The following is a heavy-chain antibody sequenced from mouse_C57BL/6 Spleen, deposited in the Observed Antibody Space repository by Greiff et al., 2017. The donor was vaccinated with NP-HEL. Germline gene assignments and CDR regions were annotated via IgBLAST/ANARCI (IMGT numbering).Heavy chain of an antibody. V-gene: IGHV1-5*01. J-gene: IGHJ4*01. CDR3: TRGYGSYAMDY. Sequence: VQLQQPGAELVRPGTSVKLSCKASGYTFTSYWMHWVKQRPGQGLEWIGAIYPGNSDTSYNQKFKGKAKLTAVTSASTAYMELSSLTNEDSAVYYCTRGYGSYAMDYWGQGTSVTVSS. CDR1: GYTFTSYW. D-gene: IGHD1-1*01. CDR2: IYPGNSDT.